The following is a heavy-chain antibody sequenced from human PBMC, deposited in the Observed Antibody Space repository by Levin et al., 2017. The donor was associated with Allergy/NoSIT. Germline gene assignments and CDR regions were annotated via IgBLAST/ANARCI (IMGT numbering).Heavy chain of an antibody. D-gene: IGHD3-9*01. J-gene: IGHJ4*02. Sequence: ASETLSLTCAASGFMFSDHWMHWVRQVPGKGLVGVSLINPDGRDTTYMDSVNGRFTISRDNAKNTLYLQMNGLRGEDTAVYYCVRGTTDWDGIDYWGQGTLVTVSS. CDR3: VRGTTDWDGIDY. V-gene: IGHV3-74*03. CDR1: GFMFSDHW. CDR2: INPDGRDT.